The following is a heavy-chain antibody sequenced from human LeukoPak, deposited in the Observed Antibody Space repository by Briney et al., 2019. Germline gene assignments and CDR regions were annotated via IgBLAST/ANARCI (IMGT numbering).Heavy chain of an antibody. D-gene: IGHD1-26*01. CDR3: AREILSRGGSYSYYFDY. V-gene: IGHV3-20*04. Sequence: GGSLRLSCAASGFTFDDYSMSWVRQAPGKGLEWVSGINWNGGSTGYADSVKGRFTISRDNAKNSLYLQMNSLRAEDTALYYCAREILSRGGSYSYYFDYWGQGTLVTVSS. CDR1: GFTFDDYS. J-gene: IGHJ4*02. CDR2: INWNGGST.